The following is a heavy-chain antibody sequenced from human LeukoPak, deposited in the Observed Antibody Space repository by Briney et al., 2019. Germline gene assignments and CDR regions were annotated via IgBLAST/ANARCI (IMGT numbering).Heavy chain of an antibody. CDR3: VREGSSSSSDYYYYYMDV. Sequence: VASVKVSCKASGYTFTAYYMHWVRQAPGQGLEWMGWINPNSGGTNYAQKFQGRVTMTRDTSINTAYMELSRLGSDDTAVYYCVREGSSSSSDYYYYYMDVWGKGTTVTVSS. CDR2: INPNSGGT. D-gene: IGHD6-6*01. V-gene: IGHV1-2*02. J-gene: IGHJ6*03. CDR1: GYTFTAYY.